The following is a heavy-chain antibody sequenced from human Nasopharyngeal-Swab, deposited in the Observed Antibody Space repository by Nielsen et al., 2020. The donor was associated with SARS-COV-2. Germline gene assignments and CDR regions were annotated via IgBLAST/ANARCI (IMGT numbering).Heavy chain of an antibody. CDR1: GYIFTRYA. V-gene: IGHV7-4-1*02. D-gene: IGHD3-10*01. CDR2: INTNTGNP. CDR3: AREERGVTLEGGYYYYGMDV. Sequence: ASVKVSCKASGYIFTRYAINWVRQAPGQGLEWMGWINTNTGNPTYAQDFTGRFVFSLDTSVSTAYLQISSLKAEDTAVYYCAREERGVTLEGGYYYYGMDVWGQGTTVTVSS. J-gene: IGHJ6*02.